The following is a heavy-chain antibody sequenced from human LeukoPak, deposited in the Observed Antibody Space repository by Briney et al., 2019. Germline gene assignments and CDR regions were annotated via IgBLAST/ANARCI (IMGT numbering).Heavy chain of an antibody. D-gene: IGHD2-2*01. Sequence: GASVKVSCKASGYTFSSYGISWVRQAPGQGLEWMGWISAYNGNTNYAQKLQGRVTMTTDTSTSTAHMELRSLRSDDTAVYYCARDGLGYCSSTTCSQVYWGQGTLVTVSS. CDR1: GYTFSSYG. CDR3: ARDGLGYCSSTTCSQVY. V-gene: IGHV1-18*01. J-gene: IGHJ4*02. CDR2: ISAYNGNT.